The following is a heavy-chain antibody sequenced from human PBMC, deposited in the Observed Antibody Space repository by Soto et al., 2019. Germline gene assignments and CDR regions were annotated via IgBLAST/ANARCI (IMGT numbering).Heavy chain of an antibody. J-gene: IGHJ6*02. CDR3: TRPGGYSGYGASSYYYYYGMDV. D-gene: IGHD5-12*01. CDR2: IRSKAYGGTT. V-gene: IGHV3-49*03. Sequence: GGSLRLSCTASGFTFGDYAMSWFRQAPGKGLEWVGFIRSKAYGGTTEYAASVKGRFTISRDDSKSIAYLQMNSLKTEDTAVYYCTRPGGYSGYGASSYYYYYGMDVWGQGTTVTVSS. CDR1: GFTFGDYA.